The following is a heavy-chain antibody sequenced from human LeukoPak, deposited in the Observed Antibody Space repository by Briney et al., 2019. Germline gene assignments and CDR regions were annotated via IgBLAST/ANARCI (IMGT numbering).Heavy chain of an antibody. CDR3: ARVLAGFWYYYYYGMDV. Sequence: ASVKVSCKASGYTFTSYDINWVRQATGQGLEWMGWMNPNSGNTGYAQKFQGRVTMTRNTSISTACMELSSLRSEDTAVYYCARVLAGFWYYYYYGMDVWGQGTTVTVSS. D-gene: IGHD3-3*01. CDR1: GYTFTSYD. J-gene: IGHJ6*02. V-gene: IGHV1-8*01. CDR2: MNPNSGNT.